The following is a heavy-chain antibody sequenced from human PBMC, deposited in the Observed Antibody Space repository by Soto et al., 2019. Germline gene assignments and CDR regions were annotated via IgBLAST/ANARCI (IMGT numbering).Heavy chain of an antibody. V-gene: IGHV4-34*01. D-gene: IGHD3-22*01. CDR1: GGSFSGYY. CDR3: ARKMPTMIVVVIQTWFDP. Sequence: PSETLSLTCAVYGGSFSGYYWSWIRQPPGKGLEWIGEINHSGSTNYNPSLKSRVTISVDTSKNQFSLKLSSVTAADTAVYYCARKMPTMIVVVIQTWFDPWGQGTLVTVSS. CDR2: INHSGST. J-gene: IGHJ5*02.